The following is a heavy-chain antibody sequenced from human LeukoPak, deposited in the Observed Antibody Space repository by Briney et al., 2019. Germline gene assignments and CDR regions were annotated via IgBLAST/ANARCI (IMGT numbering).Heavy chain of an antibody. D-gene: IGHD3-3*01. J-gene: IGHJ6*02. Sequence: GGSLRLSCAASGFTFSSYSMNWVRQAPGKGLEWVSSISSSSSYIYYADSVKGRFTISRDNAKNSLYLQMNSLRAEDTAVYYCARDPPSFLEWPPIWEDYYGMDVWGQGTTVTVSS. CDR3: ARDPPSFLEWPPIWEDYYGMDV. CDR2: ISSSSSYI. CDR1: GFTFSSYS. V-gene: IGHV3-21*01.